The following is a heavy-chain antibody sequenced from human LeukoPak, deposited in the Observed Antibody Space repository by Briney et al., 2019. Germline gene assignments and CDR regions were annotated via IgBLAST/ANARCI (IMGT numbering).Heavy chain of an antibody. CDR2: INTNTGNP. Sequence: ASVKVSCKASGYTFTSYGISWVRQAPGQGLEWMGWINTNTGNPTYAQGFTGRFVFSLDTSVSTAYLQISSLKAEDTAVYYCARVGYYDSRGYYYDPFYFDSWGQGTLVTVSS. J-gene: IGHJ4*02. CDR1: GYTFTSYG. V-gene: IGHV7-4-1*02. CDR3: ARVGYYDSRGYYYDPFYFDS. D-gene: IGHD3-22*01.